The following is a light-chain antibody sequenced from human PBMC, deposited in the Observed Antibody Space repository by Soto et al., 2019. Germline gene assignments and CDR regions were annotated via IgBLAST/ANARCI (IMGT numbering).Light chain of an antibody. CDR1: QSINSW. V-gene: IGKV1-5*01. CDR3: QQYFNYPA. Sequence: DMQMTQSPSTLSASVGDRVTITCRASQSINSWLAWYQQKPGKAPTLLIHDVSYLESGVPSRFSGSGSGTEFTLTISSLHPDDFATYYCQQYFNYPAFGQGTKVDIK. CDR2: DVS. J-gene: IGKJ1*01.